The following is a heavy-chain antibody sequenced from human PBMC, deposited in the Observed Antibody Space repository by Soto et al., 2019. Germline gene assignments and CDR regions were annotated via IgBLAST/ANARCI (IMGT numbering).Heavy chain of an antibody. CDR2: LYNSGNT. V-gene: IGHV4-4*07. J-gene: IGHJ6*02. Sequence: SETLSLTCTVSGGAVSSYYWSWVRQPAGKGLEWIGRLYNSGNTNYNPSLKSRVIMSAETSKNQFSLKLSSVTAADTAVYYCARDGSDSYGLDVWGQGTTVTVSS. CDR1: GGAVSSYY. CDR3: ARDGSDSYGLDV. D-gene: IGHD6-25*01.